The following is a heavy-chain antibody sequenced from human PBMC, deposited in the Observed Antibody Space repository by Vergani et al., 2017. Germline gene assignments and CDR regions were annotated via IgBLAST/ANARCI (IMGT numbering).Heavy chain of an antibody. V-gene: IGHV4-61*02. CDR2: IYTSGST. Sequence: QVQLQESGPGLVKPSQTLSLTCTVSGGSISSGSYYWSWIRQPPGKGLEWIGRIYTSGSTNCNPSLKSRVTISVDTSKNQFSLKLSSVTAADTAVYYCAREDPGGEPGGWGQGTLVTVSS. CDR3: AREDPGGEPGG. CDR1: GGSISSGSYY. J-gene: IGHJ4*02. D-gene: IGHD1-26*01.